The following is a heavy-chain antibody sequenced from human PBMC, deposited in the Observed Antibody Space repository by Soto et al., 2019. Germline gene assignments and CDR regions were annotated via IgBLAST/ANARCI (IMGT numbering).Heavy chain of an antibody. CDR2: ISAYNGNT. D-gene: IGHD3-22*01. CDR3: ARGGYYYDSSGYLYFDY. CDR1: GYTFTSYG. Sequence: ASVKVSCKASGYTFTSYGISWVRQAPGQGLEWMGWISAYNGNTNYAQKLQGRVTMTTDKSTSTAYMELSSLRSEDTAVYYCARGGYYYDSSGYLYFDYWGQGTLVTVSS. J-gene: IGHJ4*02. V-gene: IGHV1-18*01.